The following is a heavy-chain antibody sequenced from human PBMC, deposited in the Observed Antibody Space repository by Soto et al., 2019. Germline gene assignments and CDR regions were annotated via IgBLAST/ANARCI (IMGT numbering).Heavy chain of an antibody. CDR3: AKVRDALGSYHYVVD. Sequence: QAQLVQSGVEVKKPGASVKVSCKTSGYTLSNYIITWVRQAPGQGLEWMGWISAYNGNTNYAQKFQDRITMTTDTSTSKIDMEYRSLRCDDTAVYFCAKVRDALGSYHYVVDGGQGTLVTVSS. CDR2: ISAYNGNT. J-gene: IGHJ4*02. V-gene: IGHV1-18*01. D-gene: IGHD3-16*02. CDR1: GYTLSNYI.